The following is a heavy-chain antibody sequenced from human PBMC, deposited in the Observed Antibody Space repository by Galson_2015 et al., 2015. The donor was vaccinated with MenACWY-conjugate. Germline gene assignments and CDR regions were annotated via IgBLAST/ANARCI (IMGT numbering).Heavy chain of an antibody. CDR1: GFTFTGYE. V-gene: IGHV3-48*03. CDR3: ARVGTWIHQYFYYMDV. D-gene: IGHD5-18*01. Sequence: SLRLSCAASGFTFTGYEFNWVRQAPGTGLEWLSYISKNGSPIYYADSVKGRFTISRDNIKKSLFLEMNSLRAGDTGVYYCARVGTWIHQYFYYMDVWGKGTTVTVSS. J-gene: IGHJ6*03. CDR2: ISKNGSPI.